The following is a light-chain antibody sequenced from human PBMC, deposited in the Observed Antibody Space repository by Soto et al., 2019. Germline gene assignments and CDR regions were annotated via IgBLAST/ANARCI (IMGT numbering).Light chain of an antibody. Sequence: QSALAQPPSASGAPGQSVTLSCTGSSSDIGNYNYVSWYQQHPGSAPTLLIFEVRKRPSGVPDRFSGSKSGNTASLTVSGLQTDDEATYYCSSYAASSTLVFGGGTKLTVL. CDR3: SSYAASSTLV. J-gene: IGLJ3*02. CDR2: EVR. V-gene: IGLV2-8*01. CDR1: SSDIGNYNY.